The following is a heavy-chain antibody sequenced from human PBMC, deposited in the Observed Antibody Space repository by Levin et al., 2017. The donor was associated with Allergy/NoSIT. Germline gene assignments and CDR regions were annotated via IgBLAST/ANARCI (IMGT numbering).Heavy chain of an antibody. CDR1: GYTFTGYY. D-gene: IGHD6-19*01. CDR3: ARGIAVAGTVWFDP. Sequence: ASVKVSCKASGYTFTGYYMHWVRQAPGQGLEWMGRINPNSGGTNYAQKFQGRVTMTRDTSISTAYMELSRLRSDDTAVYYCARGIAVAGTVWFDPWGQGTLVTVSS. V-gene: IGHV1-2*06. CDR2: INPNSGGT. J-gene: IGHJ5*02.